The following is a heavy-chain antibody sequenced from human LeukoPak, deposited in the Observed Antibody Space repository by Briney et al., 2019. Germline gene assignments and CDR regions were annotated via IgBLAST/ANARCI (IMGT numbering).Heavy chain of an antibody. CDR1: GFTFSSYS. V-gene: IGHV3-48*04. CDR2: ISSSGSTI. J-gene: IGHJ6*04. Sequence: GGSLRLSCAASGFTFSSYSMNWVRQAPGKGLEWVSYISSSGSTIYYADSVKGRFTISRDNAKNSLYLQMNSLRAEDTAVYYCAELGITMIGGVWGKGSTVTISS. CDR3: AELGITMIGGV. D-gene: IGHD3-10*02.